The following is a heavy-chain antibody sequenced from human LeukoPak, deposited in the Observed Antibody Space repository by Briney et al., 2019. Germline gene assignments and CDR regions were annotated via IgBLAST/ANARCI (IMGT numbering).Heavy chain of an antibody. J-gene: IGHJ3*01. CDR1: GGTFSSYA. V-gene: IGHV1-69*05. CDR2: IIPTFGTA. D-gene: IGHD3-22*01. Sequence: SSVKVSCKASGGTFSSYAISWVRQAPGQGLEWMGRIIPTFGTANYAQKFQGRVTITTDESTSTAYMELSSLRSEDTAVYYCARGTDYYDSSGPPEVWGQGTMVTVSS. CDR3: ARGTDYYDSSGPPEV.